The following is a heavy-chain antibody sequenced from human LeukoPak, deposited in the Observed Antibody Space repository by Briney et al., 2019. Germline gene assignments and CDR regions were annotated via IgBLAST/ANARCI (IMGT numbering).Heavy chain of an antibody. Sequence: PGRSLRLSCAAFGFTFSSYGMHWVRQALGKGLEWVAVISYDGPNKYYADSVKGRFTISRDDSKSTLYLQMNSLRAEDTAVYYCAKEKLPSGYSFLIDFWGQGTLVTVSS. D-gene: IGHD5-18*01. V-gene: IGHV3-30*18. CDR1: GFTFSSYG. J-gene: IGHJ4*02. CDR2: ISYDGPNK. CDR3: AKEKLPSGYSFLIDF.